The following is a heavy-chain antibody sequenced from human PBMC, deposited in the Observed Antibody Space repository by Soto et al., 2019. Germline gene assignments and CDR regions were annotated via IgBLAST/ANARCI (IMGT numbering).Heavy chain of an antibody. J-gene: IGHJ4*02. V-gene: IGHV4-59*01. Sequence: SETLSLTCTVSGGSISSYYWSWIRQPPGKGLEWIGYIYYSGSTNYNPSLKSRVTISVDTSKNQFSLKLSSVTAADTAVYYCARETRTIFGVVALTHWGQGTLVTVSS. D-gene: IGHD3-3*01. CDR2: IYYSGST. CDR1: GGSISSYY. CDR3: ARETRTIFGVVALTH.